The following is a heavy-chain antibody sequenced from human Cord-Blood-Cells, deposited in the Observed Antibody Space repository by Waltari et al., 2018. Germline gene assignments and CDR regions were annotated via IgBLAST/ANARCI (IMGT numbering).Heavy chain of an antibody. CDR1: GGTFSSYA. J-gene: IGHJ2*01. CDR2: NTPILGIA. D-gene: IGHD1-26*01. Sequence: QVQLVQSGAEVKKPGSSVKVSCKASGGTFSSYAISWVRQAPGQGLEWMGRNTPILGIANYAKKFQGRVKITADKSTSTAYMELSSLRSEDTAVYYCARAINTDGTNWYFDLWGRGTLVTVSS. CDR3: ARAINTDGTNWYFDL. V-gene: IGHV1-69*09.